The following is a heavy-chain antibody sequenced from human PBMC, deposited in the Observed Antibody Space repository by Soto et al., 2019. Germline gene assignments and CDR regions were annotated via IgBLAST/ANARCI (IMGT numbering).Heavy chain of an antibody. V-gene: IGHV1-69*13. CDR2: IIPIFGTA. J-gene: IGHJ6*02. D-gene: IGHD1-26*01. Sequence: GASVKLSCKASGGTFSSYAISWVRQAPGQGLEWMGGIIPIFGTANYEQKFQGRVTITADESTSTAYMELSSLRSEDTAVYYCARDLRAMVGAPVYYYGMDVWGQGTTVTVSS. CDR3: ARDLRAMVGAPVYYYGMDV. CDR1: GGTFSSYA.